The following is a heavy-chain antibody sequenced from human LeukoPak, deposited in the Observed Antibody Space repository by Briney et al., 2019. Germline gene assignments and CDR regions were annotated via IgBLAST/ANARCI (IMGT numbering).Heavy chain of an antibody. CDR3: TRDLMDYDVSTGLHHYYMDV. D-gene: IGHD3-9*01. CDR2: ISWNSKNI. V-gene: IGHV3-9*01. J-gene: IGHJ6*02. CDR1: GFSFEDYA. Sequence: GRSLRLSCAASGFSFEDYAMYWVRQAPGKGLEWVAGISWNSKNIGYGDSVKGRFTISRDNAKNTLYLQMNTLRVEDTAVYYCTRDLMDYDVSTGLHHYYMDVWGQGTTVTVSS.